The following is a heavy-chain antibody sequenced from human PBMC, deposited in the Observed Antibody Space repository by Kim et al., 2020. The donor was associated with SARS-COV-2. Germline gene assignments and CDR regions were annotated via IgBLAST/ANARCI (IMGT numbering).Heavy chain of an antibody. Sequence: GGSLRLSCAASGFTFSDYYMSWIRQAPGKGLEWVSYISSSGSTIYYADSVKGRFTISRDNAKNSLYLQMNSLRAEDTAVYYCAREGNIAAAGEDWFDPWGQGTLVTVSS. V-gene: IGHV3-11*01. CDR1: GFTFSDYY. D-gene: IGHD6-13*01. CDR2: ISSSGSTI. J-gene: IGHJ5*02. CDR3: AREGNIAAAGEDWFDP.